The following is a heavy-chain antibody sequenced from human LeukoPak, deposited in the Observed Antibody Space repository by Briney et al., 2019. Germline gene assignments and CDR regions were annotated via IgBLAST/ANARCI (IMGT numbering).Heavy chain of an antibody. CDR1: GFTLSNYW. CDR2: LHSNGAFT. J-gene: IGHJ4*01. D-gene: IGHD2-21*02. CDR3: ARFVVVTAGDY. V-gene: IGHV3-74*01. Sequence: GGSLRLSCSASGFTLSNYWMHWVRQAPGKGLVWVARLHSNGAFTTYADSVKGRFTISRDTAKNTLYLQMNSLRVEDTAVYYCARFVVVTAGDYWGQGTLITVSS.